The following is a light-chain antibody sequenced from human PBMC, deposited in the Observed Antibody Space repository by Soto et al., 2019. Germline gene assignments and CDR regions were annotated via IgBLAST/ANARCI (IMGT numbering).Light chain of an antibody. Sequence: DIQMTQSPSSLSASVGDRVTITCRASQGISNYLAWYQQKPGKVPKLLIYAASTLHSGVPSRFSGSGSGTDFTLAISSLQPEDVTTYYGPEYKSAPPDFGGETNVEIK. J-gene: IGKJ4*01. CDR2: AAS. CDR3: PEYKSAPPD. V-gene: IGKV1-27*01. CDR1: QGISNY.